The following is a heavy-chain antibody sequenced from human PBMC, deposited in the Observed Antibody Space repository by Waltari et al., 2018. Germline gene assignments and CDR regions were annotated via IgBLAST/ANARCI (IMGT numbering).Heavy chain of an antibody. CDR1: GGTFSSYA. V-gene: IGHV1-69*05. D-gene: IGHD3-22*01. CDR2: IIPSFGTA. Sequence: QVQLVQSGAEVKKPGSSVKVSCKASGGTFSSYAISWVRQAPGQGLEWMGGIIPSFGTANYAQKFQGRVTITTYESTSTAYMELSSLRSEDTAVYYCARAGGDYYDSSGYYYVLGYWGQGTLVTVSS. J-gene: IGHJ4*02. CDR3: ARAGGDYYDSSGYYYVLGY.